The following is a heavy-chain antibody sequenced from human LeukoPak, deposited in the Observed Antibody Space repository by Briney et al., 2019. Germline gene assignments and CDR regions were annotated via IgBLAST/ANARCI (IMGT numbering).Heavy chain of an antibody. CDR2: INRDGSST. J-gene: IGHJ4*02. CDR3: ARDDGYKPDY. V-gene: IGHV3-74*01. CDR1: GFTFNSYW. D-gene: IGHD5-24*01. Sequence: PGGSLRLSCVASGFTFNSYWMHWVRQAPGKGLIWVSRINRDGSSTSYTDSVKGQFTISRDNAKNTLYLQMNSLRAEDMAVYYCARDDGYKPDYWGQGTLVTVSS.